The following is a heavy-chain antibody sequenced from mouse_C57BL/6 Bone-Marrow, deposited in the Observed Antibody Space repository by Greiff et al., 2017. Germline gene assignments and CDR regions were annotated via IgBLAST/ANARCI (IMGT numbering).Heavy chain of an antibody. CDR1: GFSLTSYG. D-gene: IGHD1-1*01. V-gene: IGHV2-5*01. CDR3: AKEITTVVATDYYAMDY. J-gene: IGHJ4*01. Sequence: VQLQQSGPGLVQPSQCLSITCTVSGFSLTSYGVHWVRQSPGKGLEWLGVIWSGGSTDYNAAFMSRLGITKDNSKSQVFFKMNSLQADDTAIYYCAKEITTVVATDYYAMDYWGQGTSVTVSS. CDR2: IWSGGST.